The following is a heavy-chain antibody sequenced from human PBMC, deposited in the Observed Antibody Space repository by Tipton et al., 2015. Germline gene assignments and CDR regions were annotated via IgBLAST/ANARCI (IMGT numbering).Heavy chain of an antibody. J-gene: IGHJ4*02. D-gene: IGHD2-21*01. V-gene: IGHV3-15*07. CDR1: GFIFTNAW. CDR2: IKAGGTT. CDR3: TADVPERGGGEFDY. Sequence: SLRLSCAASGFIFTNAWMKWVRQAPGEGLEWVGLIKAGGTTDYAAPVKGRFSISRDDSKNTLYLQMNSLKTEDTAVYYCTADVPERGGGEFDYWGQGTLVTVSS.